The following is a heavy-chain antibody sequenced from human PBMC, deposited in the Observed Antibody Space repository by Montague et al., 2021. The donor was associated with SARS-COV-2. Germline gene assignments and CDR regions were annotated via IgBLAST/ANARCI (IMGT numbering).Heavy chain of an antibody. J-gene: IGHJ4*02. V-gene: IGHV4-34*01. CDR1: GGSFSGYY. CDR2: INHSGST. D-gene: IGHD3-22*01. CDR3: ARGHQGTTMIVVVMIGEKYYFDY. Sequence: SETLSLTCAVYGGSFSGYYWSWIHQPPGKGLEWIGEINHSGSTNYNPSLKSRVTMSVDTSKNQFSLKLSSVTAADTAVYYCARGHQGTTMIVVVMIGEKYYFDYWGQGTLVTVSS.